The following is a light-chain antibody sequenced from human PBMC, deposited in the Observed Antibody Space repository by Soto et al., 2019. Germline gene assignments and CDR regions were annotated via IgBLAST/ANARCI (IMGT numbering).Light chain of an antibody. Sequence: QSVLTQPASVSGSPGQSITISCTGTSSDVGFYNYVSWYQQQHPGKAPKLMIYEVDNRPSGVSIRFSGSKSGNTASLTISGLLAEDEADYYCNSYTTSATYVFGTGTKVTVL. V-gene: IGLV2-14*01. CDR1: SSDVGFYNY. CDR2: EVD. CDR3: NSYTTSATYV. J-gene: IGLJ1*01.